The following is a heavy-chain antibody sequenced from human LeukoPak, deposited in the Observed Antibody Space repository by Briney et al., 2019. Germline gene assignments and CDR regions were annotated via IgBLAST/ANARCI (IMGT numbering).Heavy chain of an antibody. J-gene: IGHJ4*02. D-gene: IGHD4-23*01. CDR1: GFTFSRTW. CDR3: VLGDGKD. CDR2: IHEDGSEK. V-gene: IGHV3-7*03. Sequence: GGSLRLSCAASGFTFSRTWMSWARQAPGKGLEWVANIHEDGSEKYYVESVKGRFTVSRDNAKNSLNLQMSSMRAEDTVVYYCVLGDGKDWGQGTLVTVSS.